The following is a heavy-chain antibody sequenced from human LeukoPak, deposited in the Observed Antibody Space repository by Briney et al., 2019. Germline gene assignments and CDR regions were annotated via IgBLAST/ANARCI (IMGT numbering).Heavy chain of an antibody. D-gene: IGHD3-3*01. Sequence: GASVKVSCKASGYTFIGYYMHWVRQAPGQGLEWVGWINPNSGGTNYAQKFQGRVTMTRDTSISTAYVELSGLTSDDTAVYYCARDSYDFWTGYDYFDYWGQGTLVTVSS. V-gene: IGHV1-2*02. J-gene: IGHJ4*02. CDR1: GYTFIGYY. CDR3: ARDSYDFWTGYDYFDY. CDR2: INPNSGGT.